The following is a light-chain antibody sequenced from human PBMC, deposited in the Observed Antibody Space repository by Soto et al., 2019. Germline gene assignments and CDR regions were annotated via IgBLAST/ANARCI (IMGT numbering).Light chain of an antibody. J-gene: IGKJ2*01. CDR1: QSVSSSY. CDR2: GAS. Sequence: IVLTQSPGTLSLSPEERATLSCRASQSVSSSYLAWYQQKPGQAPRLLIYGASSRATDIPDRFSASGSGTDFTLTISRLEPEDFAVYYCQHYGGSPLYTFGQGTKLEIK. CDR3: QHYGGSPLYT. V-gene: IGKV3-20*01.